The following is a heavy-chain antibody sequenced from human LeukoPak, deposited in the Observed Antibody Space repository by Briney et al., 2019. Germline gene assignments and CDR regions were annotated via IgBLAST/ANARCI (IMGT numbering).Heavy chain of an antibody. J-gene: IGHJ4*02. CDR1: GFTFSSYG. CDR3: ARGGSSLGRGFDY. V-gene: IGHV3-33*01. D-gene: IGHD6-13*01. Sequence: GGSLRLSCAASGFTFSSYGMHWVRQVPGKGLEWVAVIWYDGSNKYYADSVKGRFTISRDNSKNTLYLQMNSLRAEDTAVYYCARGGSSLGRGFDYWGQGTLVTVSS. CDR2: IWYDGSNK.